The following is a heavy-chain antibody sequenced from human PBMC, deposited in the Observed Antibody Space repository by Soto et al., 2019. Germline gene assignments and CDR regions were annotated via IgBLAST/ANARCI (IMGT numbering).Heavy chain of an antibody. Sequence: GGSLRLCCAACGFIVDNCEMNGVRQAPGKGLEWVSYISSSGSSIYYADSVKGRFTVSRDNAKKLLYLQMNSLRAEDTAVYYCAKEATNINNFDYWGQGALVTVSS. V-gene: IGHV3-48*03. J-gene: IGHJ4*02. CDR2: ISSSGSSI. D-gene: IGHD1-26*01. CDR1: GFIVDNCE. CDR3: AKEATNINNFDY.